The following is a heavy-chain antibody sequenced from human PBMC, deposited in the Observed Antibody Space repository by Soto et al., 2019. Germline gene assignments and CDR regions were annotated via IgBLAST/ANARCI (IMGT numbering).Heavy chain of an antibody. Sequence: VSVKVSCKASGYTFTSYYMHWVRQAPGKGLEWMGIINPSGGSTSYAQKFQGRVTMTRDTSTSTVYMELSSLRSEDTAVYYCARVRKGIAVAKKPAPPHQYGMDVWGQGTTVTVSS. D-gene: IGHD6-19*01. J-gene: IGHJ6*02. CDR2: INPSGGST. CDR1: GYTFTSYY. CDR3: ARVRKGIAVAKKPAPPHQYGMDV. V-gene: IGHV1-46*01.